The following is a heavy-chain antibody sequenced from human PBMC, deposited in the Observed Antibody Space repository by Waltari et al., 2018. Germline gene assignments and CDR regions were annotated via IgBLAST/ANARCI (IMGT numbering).Heavy chain of an antibody. D-gene: IGHD1-1*01. CDR1: GFTFIHYG. CDR2: ISGSGGGT. Sequence: EVQLLESGGGLVQAGGSLSLSCAAFGFTFIHYGMSWVRQAPGKGLEWVSGISGSGGGTYYADSVKGRFTISRDNSKNTLYLQMNSLRADDSAFYYCARAYNWNDFFDFWGLGTLVTVSS. J-gene: IGHJ4*02. CDR3: ARAYNWNDFFDF. V-gene: IGHV3-23*01.